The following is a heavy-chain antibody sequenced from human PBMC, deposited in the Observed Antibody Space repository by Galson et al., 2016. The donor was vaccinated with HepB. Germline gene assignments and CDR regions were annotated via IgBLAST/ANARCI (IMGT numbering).Heavy chain of an antibody. Sequence: SVKVPCKASKYTFTVYYIHWVRQAPGQGLEWMGWNSPNSGGTNYAQKFQGRVTKTRDTSITTAYMELSSLRSGDTAVCYCAREAAPGDADSLAYCGEGTLVAVSS. CDR3: AREAAPGDADSLAY. J-gene: IGHJ4*02. D-gene: IGHD3-16*01. CDR2: NSPNSGGT. V-gene: IGHV1-2*02. CDR1: KYTFTVYY.